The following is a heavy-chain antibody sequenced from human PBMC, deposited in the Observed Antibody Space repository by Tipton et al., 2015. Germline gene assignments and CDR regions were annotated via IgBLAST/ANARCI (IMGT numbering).Heavy chain of an antibody. CDR1: GGSIDSYY. CDR3: ARDDYQVNAFDI. CDR2: IYYSGST. V-gene: IGHV4-59*01. D-gene: IGHD4-11*01. J-gene: IGHJ3*02. Sequence: TLSLTCSVSGGSIDSYYWSWIRQPPGKGLDWIGYIYYSGSTNYNPSLKSRVSISVDTSKSQFFLKLNSVTAADTAVYYCARDDYQVNAFDIWGQGTMVTVSS.